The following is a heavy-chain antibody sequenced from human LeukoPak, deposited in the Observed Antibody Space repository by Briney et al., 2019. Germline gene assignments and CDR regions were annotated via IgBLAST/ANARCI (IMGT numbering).Heavy chain of an antibody. CDR2: IYHSGST. J-gene: IGHJ4*02. Sequence: SETLSLTCAVSGGSISSGGYSWSWIRQPPGKGLEWIGYIYHSGSTYYNPSLKSRVTISVDRSKNQFSLKLSSVTAADTAVYYCARDQGSSSWYTGFDYWGQGTLVTVSS. CDR1: GGSISSGGYS. D-gene: IGHD6-13*01. CDR3: ARDQGSSSWYTGFDY. V-gene: IGHV4-30-2*01.